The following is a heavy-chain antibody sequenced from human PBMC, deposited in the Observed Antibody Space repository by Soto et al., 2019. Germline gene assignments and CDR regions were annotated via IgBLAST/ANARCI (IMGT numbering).Heavy chain of an antibody. J-gene: IGHJ6*02. V-gene: IGHV5-10-1*01. CDR3: ARRRYDFWSGYYIYYGMDV. CDR2: IDPSDSYT. CDR1: GYSFTSYW. Sequence: ESLKISCKGSGYSFTSYWISWVRQMPGKGLEWMGRIDPSDSYTNYSPSFQGHVTISADKSISTAYLQWSSLKASDTAMYYCARRRYDFWSGYYIYYGMDVWGQGTTVTVSS. D-gene: IGHD3-3*01.